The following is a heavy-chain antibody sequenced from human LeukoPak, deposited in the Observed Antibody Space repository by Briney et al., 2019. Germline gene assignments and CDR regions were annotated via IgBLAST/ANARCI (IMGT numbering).Heavy chain of an antibody. J-gene: IGHJ6*02. Sequence: GGSLRLSCAASEFTFSNYNMNWVRQAPRKGLEWVSYINSSSSTIYYADSVKGRFTISRDNAKNSLYLQMNSLRDEDTAVYYCARELYYDSSGYPYYYYGMDVWGQGTTVTVSS. D-gene: IGHD3-22*01. CDR3: ARELYYDSSGYPYYYYGMDV. V-gene: IGHV3-48*02. CDR2: INSSSSTI. CDR1: EFTFSNYN.